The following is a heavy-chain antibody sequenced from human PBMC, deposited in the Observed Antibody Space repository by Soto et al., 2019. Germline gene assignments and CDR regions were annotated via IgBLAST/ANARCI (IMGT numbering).Heavy chain of an antibody. J-gene: IGHJ4*02. V-gene: IGHV4-61*01. CDR1: VGSLKSGSYS. D-gene: IGHD3-3*01. CDR3: ARDFAYFDS. CDR2: VYHTGRT. Sequence: LXLTCTVSVGSLKSGSYSWIWIRQPPGKGLEWIGYVYHTGRTSYNPSLKSRVSISMDTSKNQFSLNLDSVTAADTAVYFCARDFAYFDSWGQGTLVTVSS.